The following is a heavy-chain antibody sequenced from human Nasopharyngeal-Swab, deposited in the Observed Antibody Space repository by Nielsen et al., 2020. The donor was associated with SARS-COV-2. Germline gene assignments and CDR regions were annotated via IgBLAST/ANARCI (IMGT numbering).Heavy chain of an antibody. Sequence: GESLKISCAASGFTFSSYAMSWVRQAPWKGLEWVSAISGSGGSTYYAEPVKGRFTIPRDNSKNTLYLQMNSLRAEDTAVYYCAKDSIWFGELSPNPFDYWGQGTLVTVSS. CDR3: AKDSIWFGELSPNPFDY. CDR1: GFTFSSYA. V-gene: IGHV3-23*01. J-gene: IGHJ4*02. CDR2: ISGSGGST. D-gene: IGHD3-10*01.